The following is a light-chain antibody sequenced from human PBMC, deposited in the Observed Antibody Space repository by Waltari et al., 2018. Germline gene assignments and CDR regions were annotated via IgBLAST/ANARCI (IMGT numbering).Light chain of an antibody. V-gene: IGLV1-44*01. CDR2: NTK. J-gene: IGLJ3*02. CDR3: AAWGDSLGAV. Sequence: QSVLTQPPSVSGTPGPRVTISCSGSFSNIGSNSVNWYQQLPGTSPRLLIYNTKQGPSGVPHRFSASKSGTSASLAITGLQSEDEAYYYCAAWGDSLGAVFGGGTKLTVL. CDR1: FSNIGSNS.